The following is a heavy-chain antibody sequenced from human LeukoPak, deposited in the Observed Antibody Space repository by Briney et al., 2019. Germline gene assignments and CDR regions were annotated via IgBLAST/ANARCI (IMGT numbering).Heavy chain of an antibody. CDR2: ISSSSSII. CDR1: GFTFSSYN. J-gene: IGHJ4*02. CDR3: AKDGLGYSYGAWFDY. D-gene: IGHD5-18*01. Sequence: AGGSLRLSCAASGFTFSSYNMNWVRQAPEKGLEWVSYISSSSSIIYYADSVKGRFTISRDNAKNSLYLQMNTLRAEDTAVYYCAKDGLGYSYGAWFDYWGQGTLVTVSS. V-gene: IGHV3-48*04.